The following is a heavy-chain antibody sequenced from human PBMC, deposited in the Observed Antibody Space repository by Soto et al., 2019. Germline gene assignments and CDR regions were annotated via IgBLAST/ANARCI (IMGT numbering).Heavy chain of an antibody. D-gene: IGHD3-10*01. J-gene: IGHJ5*02. Sequence: ASVKVSCKASGYTFTSYDINWVRQATGQGLEWMGWMNPNSGNTGYAQKFQGRVTMTRNTSISTAYMELSSLRSEDTAVYYCARFRTYYYGSGSYSRFDTWGQGTLVTVSS. CDR2: MNPNSGNT. CDR3: ARFRTYYYGSGSYSRFDT. CDR1: GYTFTSYD. V-gene: IGHV1-8*01.